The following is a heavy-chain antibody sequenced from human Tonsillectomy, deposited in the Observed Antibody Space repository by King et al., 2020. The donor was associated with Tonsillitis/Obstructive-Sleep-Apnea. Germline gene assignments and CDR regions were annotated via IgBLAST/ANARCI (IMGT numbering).Heavy chain of an antibody. V-gene: IGHV4-59*01. Sequence: MQLQESGPGLVKPSETLSLTCTVSGGSISSYYWTWIRQPPGKGLGWIGYIYYIGTTNYNPSLQSRITVSVDTAKNQFSLKLRPVTAAESAVYYCARSAYELAYYFDDWGQGTLVTVSS. CDR2: IYYIGTT. D-gene: IGHD3-3*01. CDR3: ARSAYELAYYFDD. CDR1: GGSISSYY. J-gene: IGHJ4*02.